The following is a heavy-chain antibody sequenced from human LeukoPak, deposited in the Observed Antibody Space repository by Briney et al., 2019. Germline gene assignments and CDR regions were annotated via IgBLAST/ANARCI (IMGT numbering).Heavy chain of an antibody. CDR2: INPKNGGA. CDR3: ARDLGARYYYGSGSYFDY. V-gene: IGHV1-2*07. Sequence: ASVKVSCKTSGYTFIGHYIHWVRQAPGQGLEWMGWINPKNGGANYAPRFRGRVTLTRDRSTSTVYMELTRLTYDDTAVYYCARDLGARYYYGSGSYFDYWGQGTLVTVSS. CDR1: GYTFIGHY. J-gene: IGHJ4*02. D-gene: IGHD3-10*01.